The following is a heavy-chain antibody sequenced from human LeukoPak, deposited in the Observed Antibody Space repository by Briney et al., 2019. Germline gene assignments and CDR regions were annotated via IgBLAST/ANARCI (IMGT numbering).Heavy chain of an antibody. CDR2: INLGGSVI. Sequence: GGSLSLSCAASGFAFIDYWMNWVRQAPGKGLEWVANINLGGSVISYVDSVKGRCTASRDNAENSLSLQMNSLRAEDTAVYYCAAWGLHNYWGQGTLVTVSS. V-gene: IGHV3-7*01. CDR3: AAWGLHNY. J-gene: IGHJ4*02. CDR1: GFAFIDYW. D-gene: IGHD7-27*01.